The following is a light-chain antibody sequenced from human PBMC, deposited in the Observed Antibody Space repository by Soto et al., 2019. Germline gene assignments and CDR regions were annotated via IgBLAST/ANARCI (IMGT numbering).Light chain of an antibody. CDR1: SSDVGSYNL. CDR3: CSYVGSSTLV. CDR2: ESS. J-gene: IGLJ3*02. V-gene: IGLV2-23*01. Sequence: QSALTQPASVSGSPGQSITISCTGTSSDVGSYNLVSWYRQHPGKAPKLMIYESSKRPSGLSNRFSGSKSGNTASLTISGLQADDEADYYCCSYVGSSTLVFGGGTKLTVL.